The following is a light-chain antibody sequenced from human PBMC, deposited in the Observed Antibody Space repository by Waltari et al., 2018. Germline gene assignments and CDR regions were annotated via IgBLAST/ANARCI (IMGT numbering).Light chain of an antibody. CDR2: KDT. CDR1: ALPNRY. Sequence: SYALTQPPSVSVSPGQTARITCSGDALPNRYAYWYQQKPGRAPILLLYKDTGRTSRLPERFSGSTSGTAVTLTITVVQEEDEADYYCQSTDSSAVYVVFGGGTKLTVL. V-gene: IGLV3-25*03. CDR3: QSTDSSAVYVV. J-gene: IGLJ2*01.